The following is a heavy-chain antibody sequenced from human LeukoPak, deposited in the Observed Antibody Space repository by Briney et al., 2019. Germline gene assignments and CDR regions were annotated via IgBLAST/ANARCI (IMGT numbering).Heavy chain of an antibody. Sequence: PSETLSLTCTVSGGSISSSSYYWGWIRQPPGKGLEWIGYNYYSGSTNYNPSLKSRVTISVDTSKNQFSLKLSSVTAADTAVYYCATHRTYSSSSAFDIWGQGTMVTVSS. CDR1: GGSISSSSYY. J-gene: IGHJ3*02. D-gene: IGHD6-13*01. CDR2: NYYSGST. CDR3: ATHRTYSSSSAFDI. V-gene: IGHV4-61*05.